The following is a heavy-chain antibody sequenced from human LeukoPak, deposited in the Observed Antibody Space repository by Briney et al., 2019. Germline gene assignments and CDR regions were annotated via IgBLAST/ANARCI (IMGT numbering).Heavy chain of an antibody. CDR2: IYYSGST. J-gene: IGHJ4*02. Sequence: SETLSLTCAVSGVSISGSYYYWGWIRQPPGKGLEWIGNIYYSGSTYYNASLQSRVTISIDTSKNQFSLKLSSVTAADTAVYYCARGLLGRGLDYWGQGTLVTVSS. CDR1: GVSISGSYYY. V-gene: IGHV4-39*07. D-gene: IGHD1-26*01. CDR3: ARGLLGRGLDY.